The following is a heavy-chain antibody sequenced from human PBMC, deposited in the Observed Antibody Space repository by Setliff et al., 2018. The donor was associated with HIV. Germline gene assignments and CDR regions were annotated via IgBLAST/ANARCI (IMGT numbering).Heavy chain of an antibody. CDR1: GYTFSGDY. CDR3: ARDPYSTDYYYYMDV. J-gene: IGHJ6*03. V-gene: IGHV1-2*02. CDR2: INPGSGAT. Sequence: GASVKVSCKASGYTFSGDYMHWVRQAPGQGFEWMGWINPGSGATNYAQKFQGRVTLTRDTSISTAYMELSRLRSDDTAVYYCARDPYSTDYYYYMDVWGKGTTVTVSS. D-gene: IGHD4-4*01.